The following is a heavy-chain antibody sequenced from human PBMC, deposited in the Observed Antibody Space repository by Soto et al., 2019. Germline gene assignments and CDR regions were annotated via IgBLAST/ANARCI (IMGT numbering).Heavy chain of an antibody. V-gene: IGHV4-59*08. CDR1: GGSFSGYY. CDR3: ARHPTVTEYYFDY. Sequence: SETLSLTCAVYGGSFSGYYWSWIRQPPGKGLEWIGYIYYSGSTNYNPSLKSRVTISVDTSKNQFSLKLSSVTAADTAVYYCARHPTVTEYYFDYWGQGTLVTAPQ. D-gene: IGHD4-17*01. J-gene: IGHJ4*02. CDR2: IYYSGST.